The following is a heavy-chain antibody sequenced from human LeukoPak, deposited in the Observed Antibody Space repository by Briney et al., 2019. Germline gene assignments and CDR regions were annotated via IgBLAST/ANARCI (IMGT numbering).Heavy chain of an antibody. D-gene: IGHD3-22*01. J-gene: IGHJ4*02. CDR1: GFTVSLYY. CDR3: AADTGYPVYYDSSGYYYI. CDR2: IHSGGST. V-gene: IGHV3-53*01. Sequence: GGSLRLSCAASGFTVSLYYMTWVRQAPGKGLEWVSVIHSGGSTYYADSVQGRFTISRDNSKNTLYLQMNSLRAEDTAVYYCAADTGYPVYYDSSGYYYIWGQGTLVAVSS.